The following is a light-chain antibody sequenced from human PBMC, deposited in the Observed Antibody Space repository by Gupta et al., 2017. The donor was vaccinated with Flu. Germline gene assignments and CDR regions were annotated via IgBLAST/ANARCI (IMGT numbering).Light chain of an antibody. CDR2: DDS. V-gene: IGLV3-21*03. Sequence: SYVMTPPPSVSVAPRKSANITCGGNPIGSKTAQWYPQQPGRAPVTVVYDDSHRLSGNPERFCGSKSGNTATRTISSVEAGDEADYCCKVWDGSGVHRQWVFGAGTKLTV. J-gene: IGLJ3*02. CDR1: PIGSKT. CDR3: KVWDGSGVHRQWV.